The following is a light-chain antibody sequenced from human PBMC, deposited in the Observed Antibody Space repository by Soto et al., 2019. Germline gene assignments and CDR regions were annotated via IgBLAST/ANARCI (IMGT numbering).Light chain of an antibody. Sequence: QSALTQPPSASGSPGQSVTISCTGMSSDVGGYNYVSWYQQHPGKAPKLMIYEVSKRPSGVPDRFSGSKSGNTASLTVSGFQAEDEADYYCSSYAGANSVVFGGGTQLTVL. CDR2: EVS. J-gene: IGLJ2*01. CDR1: SSDVGGYNY. V-gene: IGLV2-8*01. CDR3: SSYAGANSVV.